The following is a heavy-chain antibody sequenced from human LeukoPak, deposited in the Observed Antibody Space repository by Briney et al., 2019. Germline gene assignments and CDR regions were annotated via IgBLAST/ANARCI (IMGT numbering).Heavy chain of an antibody. CDR1: GFTFSSYS. Sequence: GGSLRLSCAASGFTFSSYSMNWVRQAPGKGLEWVSSISSSSSSYIYYADSVKGRFTISRDNAKNSLYLQMNSLRAEDTAVYYCAILRPEGWFDPWGQGTLVTVSS. CDR2: ISSSSSSYI. J-gene: IGHJ5*02. V-gene: IGHV3-21*01. D-gene: IGHD1-14*01. CDR3: AILRPEGWFDP.